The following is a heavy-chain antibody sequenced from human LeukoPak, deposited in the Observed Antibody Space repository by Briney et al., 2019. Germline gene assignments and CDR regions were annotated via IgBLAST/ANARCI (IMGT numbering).Heavy chain of an antibody. CDR2: ISYDGSNK. Sequence: GGSLRLSCAASGFTFSSYAMNWVRQAPGKGLEWVAFISYDGSNKYYADSVKGRFTISRDNSKNTLYLQMNSLRAEDTAVYYCASQGGLLWFGELSGGMDVWGQGTTVTVSS. D-gene: IGHD3-10*01. V-gene: IGHV3-30-3*01. CDR3: ASQGGLLWFGELSGGMDV. J-gene: IGHJ6*02. CDR1: GFTFSSYA.